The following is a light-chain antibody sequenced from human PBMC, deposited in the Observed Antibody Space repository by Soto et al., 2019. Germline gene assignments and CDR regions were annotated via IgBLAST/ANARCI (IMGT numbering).Light chain of an antibody. V-gene: IGKV1-6*01. CDR1: QGIGKD. CDR2: AAS. J-gene: IGKJ1*01. CDR3: LQDHDYPRT. Sequence: AIQMTQSPSSLSAFVGDTITITCRASQGIGKDLGWYQQKPGKAPKLLIYAASSLENGVPPRFSGSGSGTEFTLTVSSLQPEDFATYYCLQDHDYPRTFGQGTKVDIK.